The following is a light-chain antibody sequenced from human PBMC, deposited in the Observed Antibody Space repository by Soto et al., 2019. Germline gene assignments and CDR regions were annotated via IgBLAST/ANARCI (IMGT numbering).Light chain of an antibody. V-gene: IGKV1-5*03. Sequence: IKITRSCSPLSRYVGDRGTSACLASQTISSWLAWYQQKPGKAPKLLIYKASTLKSGLQTGFSGSVPGTDFSLTARPLQRADSQTYHCQEYNSYCPQALGSGTKVDIK. CDR1: QTISSW. CDR3: QEYNSYCPQA. J-gene: IGKJ1*01. CDR2: KAS.